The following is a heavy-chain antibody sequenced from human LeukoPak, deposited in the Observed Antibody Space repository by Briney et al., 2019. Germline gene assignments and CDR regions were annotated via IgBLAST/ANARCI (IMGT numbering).Heavy chain of an antibody. J-gene: IGHJ4*02. V-gene: IGHV3-74*01. CDR2: INSDGSNT. CDR1: GFTFSSYW. Sequence: GGSLRLSCAASGFTFSSYWMHWVRQAPGNGLVWVSRINSDGSNTNYADSVKGRFTISRDNAKNTLYLQMNSLRAEDTAVYYCVRPLMGLEDYWGQGTLVIVSS. D-gene: IGHD2-8*01. CDR3: VRPLMGLEDY.